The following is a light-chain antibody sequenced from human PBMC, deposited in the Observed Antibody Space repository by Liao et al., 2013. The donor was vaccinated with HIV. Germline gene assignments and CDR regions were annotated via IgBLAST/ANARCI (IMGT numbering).Light chain of an antibody. J-gene: IGLJ3*02. CDR1: NIGSKS. CDR2: YDS. V-gene: IGLV3-21*01. CDR3: QAWDSNSWV. Sequence: SYVLTQPPSVSVAPGKTARITCGGSNIGSKSVHWYQQKPGQAPVLVIYYDSDRPSGIPERFSGSNSGNTATLTISGTQTMDEADYYCQAWDSNSWVFGGGTELTVL.